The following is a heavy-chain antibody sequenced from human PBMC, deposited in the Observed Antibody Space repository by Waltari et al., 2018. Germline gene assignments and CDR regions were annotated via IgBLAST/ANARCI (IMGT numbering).Heavy chain of an antibody. J-gene: IGHJ6*02. CDR3: AKALGREGYYYYYGMDV. Sequence: QVQLVESGGGVVQPGRSLRLSCAASGFTFSSYGMHWVRQAPGKGLEWVAGISYDGSNKYDADSVKGRFTISRDNSKNTLYLQMNSLRAEDTAVYYCAKALGREGYYYYYGMDVWGQGTTVTVSS. D-gene: IGHD3-10*01. V-gene: IGHV3-30*18. CDR1: GFTFSSYG. CDR2: ISYDGSNK.